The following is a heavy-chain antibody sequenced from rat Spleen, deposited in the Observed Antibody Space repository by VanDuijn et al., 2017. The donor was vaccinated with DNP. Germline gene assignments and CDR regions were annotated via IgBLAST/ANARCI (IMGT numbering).Heavy chain of an antibody. Sequence: EVQLVESGGDLVQPGRSLRLSCVASGFSFRDYDMAWVRQAPTKGLKWVACMSPTTRSSYYRDSVRGRFTVSRDDSTSTLYLQMDSLRSEDTATYYCTRGGTYYFDYWGQGVMVTVSS. D-gene: IGHD1-11*01. CDR2: MSPTTRSS. J-gene: IGHJ2*01. V-gene: IGHV5-27*01. CDR3: TRGGTYYFDY. CDR1: GFSFRDYD.